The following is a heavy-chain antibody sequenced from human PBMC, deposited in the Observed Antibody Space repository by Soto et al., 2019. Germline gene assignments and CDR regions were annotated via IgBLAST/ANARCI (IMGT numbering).Heavy chain of an antibody. CDR3: ARSGGTYYFDH. CDR1: GTTFSTHG. J-gene: IGHJ4*02. V-gene: IGHV1-69*01. D-gene: IGHD1-1*01. CDR2: FVPMFSSS. Sequence: QVQLVQSGAEVRKPGSSVNVCCKASGTTFSTHGIHWVRQAPGQGLEWMGGFVPMFSSSNYAQKFQGRLTIVADESTNSAYMELSSLRADDSAIYYCARSGGTYYFDHWGQGTLVTVSS.